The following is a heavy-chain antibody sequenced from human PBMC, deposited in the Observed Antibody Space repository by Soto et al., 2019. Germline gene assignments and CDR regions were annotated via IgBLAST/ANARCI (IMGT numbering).Heavy chain of an antibody. J-gene: IGHJ4*02. CDR3: ATVNGYSGYDYFDY. D-gene: IGHD5-12*01. Sequence: QLQLQESGPGLVKPSETLSLTCTVSGGSISSSSYYWGWIRQPPGKGLEWIGSIYYSGSTYYNPSLKSRVTISVDTSNNQFSLKLSSVTAADTAVYYCATVNGYSGYDYFDYWGQGTLVTVSS. V-gene: IGHV4-39*01. CDR1: GGSISSSSYY. CDR2: IYYSGST.